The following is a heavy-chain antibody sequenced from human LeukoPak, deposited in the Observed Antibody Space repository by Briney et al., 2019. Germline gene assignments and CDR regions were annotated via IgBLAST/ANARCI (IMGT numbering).Heavy chain of an antibody. J-gene: IGHJ4*02. CDR1: GGSISSYY. CDR3: ARDKMGGLWFGELYDY. D-gene: IGHD3-10*01. CDR2: ISSSGSTI. Sequence: LSLTCTVSGGSISSYYWSWIRQAPGKGLEWVSYISSSGSTIYYADSVKGRFTISRDNAKNSLYLQMNSLRAEDTAVYYCARDKMGGLWFGELYDYWGQGTLVTVSS. V-gene: IGHV3-11*04.